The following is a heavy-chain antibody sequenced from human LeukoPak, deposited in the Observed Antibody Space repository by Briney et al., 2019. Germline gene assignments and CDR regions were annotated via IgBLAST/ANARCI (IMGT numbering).Heavy chain of an antibody. CDR2: INPNSGGT. CDR1: GYIFTDYY. D-gene: IGHD6-6*01. V-gene: IGHV1/OR15-1*04. J-gene: IGHJ4*02. CDR3: ARFGEQLAPDFDY. Sequence: AASVKVSCKASGYIFTDYYMHWVRQAPGQELGWMGRINPNSGGTNYAQKFQGRVTMTRDKSISTAYLQWSSLKASDTAMYYCARFGEQLAPDFDYWGQGTLVTVSS.